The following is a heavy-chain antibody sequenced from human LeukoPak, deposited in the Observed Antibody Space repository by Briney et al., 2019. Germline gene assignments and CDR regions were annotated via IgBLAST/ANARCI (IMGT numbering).Heavy chain of an antibody. J-gene: IGHJ4*02. D-gene: IGHD3-3*01. CDR1: GGSISSGSYY. CDR2: IYTSGST. V-gene: IGHV4-61*02. Sequence: SETLSLTCTVSGGSISSGSYYWRWIRQPAGKGLEWVGRIYTSGSTNYNPSLKSRVTISVDTSKNQFSLKLSSVTAADTALYYCAREAYDFWSGSARDSGYWGQGTLVTVSS. CDR3: AREAYDFWSGSARDSGY.